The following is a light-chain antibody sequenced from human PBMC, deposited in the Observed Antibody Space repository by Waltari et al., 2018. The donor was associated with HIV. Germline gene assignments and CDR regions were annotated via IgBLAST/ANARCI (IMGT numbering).Light chain of an antibody. Sequence: DIVLTQSPGTLSLSPGESASLSCRASQTISSTFLTWYQQRTGQAPRLLIYDASTRATGIPDRFSGSRSGTDFTLTISRLEPEDFAVYYCQQFGNSRYSFGQGTHLEIK. CDR3: QQFGNSRYS. J-gene: IGKJ2*01. V-gene: IGKV3-20*01. CDR2: DAS. CDR1: QTISSTF.